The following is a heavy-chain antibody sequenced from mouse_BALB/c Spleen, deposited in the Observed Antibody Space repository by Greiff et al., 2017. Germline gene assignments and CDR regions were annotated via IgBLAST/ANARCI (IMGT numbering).Heavy chain of an antibody. CDR1: GYTFTSYY. CDR3: ARGGLRRDYAMDY. V-gene: IGHV1S56*01. D-gene: IGHD2-2*01. Sequence: QVQLQQSGPELVKPGASVRISCKASGYTFTSYYIHWVKQRPGQGLEWIGWIYPGNVNTKYNEKFKGKATLTADKSSSTAYMQLSSLTSEDSAVYFCARGGLRRDYAMDYWGQGTSVTVSS. CDR2: IYPGNVNT. J-gene: IGHJ4*01.